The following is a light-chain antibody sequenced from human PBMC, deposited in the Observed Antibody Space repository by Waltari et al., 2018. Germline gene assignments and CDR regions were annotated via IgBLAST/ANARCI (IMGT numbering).Light chain of an antibody. Sequence: QSALTQPRSMSGSPGQSVTIHCTGTSSDVAGYNYVSWYQQLPGKAPKLMIYDVSRRPSGVPDRFSGSKSGNTASLTISGLQADDEGDYYCYSYAGSYTYVFGTGTKVTVL. CDR1: SSDVAGYNY. V-gene: IGLV2-11*01. J-gene: IGLJ1*01. CDR3: YSYAGSYTYV. CDR2: DVS.